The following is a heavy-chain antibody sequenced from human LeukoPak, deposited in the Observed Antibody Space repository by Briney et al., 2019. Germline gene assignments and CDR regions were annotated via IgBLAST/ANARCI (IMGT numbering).Heavy chain of an antibody. V-gene: IGHV4-39*01. CDR2: IYYSGST. Sequence: SETLSLTCTVSGGSISSSSYYWGWIRQPPGKGLEWIGSIYYSGSTYYNPSLKSRVTISVDTSKNQFSLKLSSVTAADTAVYYCAKVDYDILTGYLGLDYWGQGTLVTVSS. CDR1: GGSISSSSYY. D-gene: IGHD3-9*01. CDR3: AKVDYDILTGYLGLDY. J-gene: IGHJ4*02.